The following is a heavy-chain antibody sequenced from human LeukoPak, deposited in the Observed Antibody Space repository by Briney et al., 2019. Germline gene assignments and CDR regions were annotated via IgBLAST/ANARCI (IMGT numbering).Heavy chain of an antibody. Sequence: GESLKISCRGSGYSFTSYWIGWVRQLPGKGLGWRGIIYPGDSDTRYSTSFQGPSTISADYLITPSSLRWSGRQTSKRALNYCARGDGDSRAFAIWGQRTMVTASS. V-gene: IGHV5-51*01. CDR2: IYPGDSDT. CDR1: GYSFTSYW. CDR3: ARGDGDSRAFAI. J-gene: IGHJ3*02. D-gene: IGHD4-17*01.